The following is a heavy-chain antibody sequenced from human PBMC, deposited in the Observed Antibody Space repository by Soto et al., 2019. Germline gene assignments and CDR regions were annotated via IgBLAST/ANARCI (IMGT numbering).Heavy chain of an antibody. CDR1: GFTFSSYE. CDR2: ISSSGSTI. Sequence: GGSLRLSCAASGFTFSSYEMNWVRQAQGKGLEWVSYISSSGSTIYYADSVKGRFTISRDNAKNSLYLQMNSLRAEDTAVYYHARGRVVATVDYWGQGTLVTVSS. V-gene: IGHV3-48*03. CDR3: ARGRVVATVDY. J-gene: IGHJ4*02. D-gene: IGHD5-12*01.